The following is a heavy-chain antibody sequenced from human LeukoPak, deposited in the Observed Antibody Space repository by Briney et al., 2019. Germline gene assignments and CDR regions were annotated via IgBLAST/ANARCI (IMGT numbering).Heavy chain of an antibody. Sequence: MTSETLSLTRTVSGGSISSSSYYWGWIRQPPGKGLEWIGSIYYSGSTYYNPSLKSRVTISVDTSKNQFSLKLSSVTAADAAVYYCASPFYGGSRFDYWGQGTLVTVSS. CDR2: IYYSGST. D-gene: IGHD4-23*01. V-gene: IGHV4-39*01. J-gene: IGHJ4*02. CDR3: ASPFYGGSRFDY. CDR1: GGSISSSSYY.